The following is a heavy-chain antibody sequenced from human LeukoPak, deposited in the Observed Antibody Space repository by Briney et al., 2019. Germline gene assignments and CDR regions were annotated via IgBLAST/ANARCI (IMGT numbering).Heavy chain of an antibody. CDR3: ARDPSGYFNY. V-gene: IGHV4-61*01. CDR2: IYYSGST. J-gene: IGHJ4*02. CDR1: GGSVSSGNYY. D-gene: IGHD3-22*01. Sequence: PSETLFLTCTVSGGSVSSGNYYWSWIRQPPGKGLDWIGYIYYSGSTNYNPSLKSRVTISVDTSKNQFSLRLSSVTAADTAVYYCARDPSGYFNYWGQGTLATVSS.